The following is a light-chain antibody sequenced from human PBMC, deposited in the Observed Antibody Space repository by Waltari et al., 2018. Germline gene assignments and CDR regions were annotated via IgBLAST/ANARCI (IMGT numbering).Light chain of an antibody. Sequence: DVQMTQPPPSLSASIGDRVTITCRASQEIDTWLAWYHQKPGKAPKFLIYEASTLVRGVPSRFSGSGSGTDFTLTISSLQPEDFGTYYCQQYNSAPTTFGPGTKVEI. CDR2: EAS. J-gene: IGKJ1*01. CDR3: QQYNSAPTT. CDR1: QEIDTW. V-gene: IGKV1D-16*01.